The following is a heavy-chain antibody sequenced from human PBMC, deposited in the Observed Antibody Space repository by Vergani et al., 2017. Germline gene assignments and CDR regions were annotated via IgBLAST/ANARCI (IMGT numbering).Heavy chain of an antibody. J-gene: IGHJ6*02. V-gene: IGHV4-61*02. CDR2: IYTSGST. Sequence: QVQLQESGPGLVKPSQTLSLSCTVSGGSISRGSYIWTWIRQPAGKGLEWIGRIYTSGSTNYNPSLKSRVTISVDTSKNQFSLKLSSVTAADTAVYYCAREGYSYGYYYYYGMDVWGQGTTVTVSS. D-gene: IGHD5-18*01. CDR1: GGSISRGSYI. CDR3: AREGYSYGYYYYYGMDV.